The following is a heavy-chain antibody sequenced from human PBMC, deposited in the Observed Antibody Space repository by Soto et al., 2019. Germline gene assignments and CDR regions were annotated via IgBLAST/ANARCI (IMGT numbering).Heavy chain of an antibody. CDR2: ILPMFDRP. Sequence: QVQLVQSETEVKKPGSAVRVSCKASGGTFNTYAMNWVRQAPGQGLEWMGGILPMFDRPRYAQKFQGRVTITVDEPTTTAYMELSSLRSDDTAVYYCTRSIGSGGVIGGFAYWGQGTLVTVSS. D-gene: IGHD3-16*02. CDR1: GGTFNTYA. J-gene: IGHJ4*02. V-gene: IGHV1-69*01. CDR3: TRSIGSGGVIGGFAY.